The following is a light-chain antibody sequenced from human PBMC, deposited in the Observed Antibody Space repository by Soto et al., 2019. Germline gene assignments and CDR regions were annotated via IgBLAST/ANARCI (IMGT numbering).Light chain of an antibody. CDR3: QQSSSSPLT. V-gene: IGKV1-39*01. CDR2: CAS. Sequence: DIQVTQSPSSLSAFVGDRVTITCRTSQTISNNLNWYQQQPGKAPNLLIYCASSLQSGVPSRFSGSGSGTDFTLTISSLQPEDFATYFCQQSSSSPLTFGQGTKV. J-gene: IGKJ1*01. CDR1: QTISNN.